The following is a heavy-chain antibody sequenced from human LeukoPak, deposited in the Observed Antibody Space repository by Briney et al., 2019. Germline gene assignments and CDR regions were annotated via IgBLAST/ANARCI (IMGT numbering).Heavy chain of an antibody. D-gene: IGHD3-10*01. V-gene: IGHV1-2*02. CDR2: INPNSGGT. J-gene: IGHJ4*02. CDR1: GYTFTGYY. CDR3: TRESTLLWFGELLMGFDY. Sequence: GASVKVSCKASGYTFTGYYMHWVRQAPGQGLEWMGWINPNSGGTNYAQKFQGRVTMTRDTSISTAYMELSRLRSDDTAVYYCTRESTLLWFGELLMGFDYWGQGTLVTVSS.